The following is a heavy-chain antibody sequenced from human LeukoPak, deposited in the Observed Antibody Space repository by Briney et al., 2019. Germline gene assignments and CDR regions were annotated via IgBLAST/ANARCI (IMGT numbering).Heavy chain of an antibody. CDR3: AKEYGLYQHVVVVPAARYYYYYMDV. D-gene: IGHD2-2*01. CDR2: ISGSGGST. V-gene: IGHV3-23*01. CDR1: GFTFSSYA. J-gene: IGHJ6*03. Sequence: GGSLRLSRAASGFTFSSYAMSWVRQAPGKGLEWVSAISGSGGSTYYADSVKGRFTISRDNSKNTLYLQMNSLRAEDTAVYYCAKEYGLYQHVVVVPAARYYYYYMDVWGKGTTVTVSS.